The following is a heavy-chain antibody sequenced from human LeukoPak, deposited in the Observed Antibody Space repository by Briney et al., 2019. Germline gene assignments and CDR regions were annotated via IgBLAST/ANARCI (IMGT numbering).Heavy chain of an antibody. Sequence: AAVPVSCKVCGYTLTELSMHWLRQAPGKGREWMGGFYPEDGETIYEQKFQGRITMTEDTSTDTAYMELSSLRSEDTAVYYCATGIGFGSGSSDYWGQGTLVSVSS. J-gene: IGHJ4*02. D-gene: IGHD3-10*01. CDR2: FYPEDGET. CDR1: GYTLTELS. CDR3: ATGIGFGSGSSDY. V-gene: IGHV1-24*01.